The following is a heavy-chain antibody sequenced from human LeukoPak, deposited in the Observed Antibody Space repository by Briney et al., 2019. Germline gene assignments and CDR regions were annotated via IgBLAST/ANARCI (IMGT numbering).Heavy chain of an antibody. D-gene: IGHD6-6*01. V-gene: IGHV4-59*01. J-gene: IGHJ4*02. CDR1: GGSISSYY. CDR2: IYYSGST. Sequence: SETLSLTCTVSGGSISSYYWSWIRQPPGKGLEWIGYIYYSGSTNYNPSLKSRVTISVDTSKNQFSLKLSSVTAADTAVYYCARLVKYSSPPYFGYWGQGTLVTVSS. CDR3: ARLVKYSSPPYFGY.